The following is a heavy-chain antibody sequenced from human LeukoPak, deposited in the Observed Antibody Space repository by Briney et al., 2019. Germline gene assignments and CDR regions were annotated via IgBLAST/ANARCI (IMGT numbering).Heavy chain of an antibody. CDR2: IYPGGST. D-gene: IGHD1-26*01. J-gene: IGHJ4*02. Sequence: GGSLRLSCAASGLTVSTYFMSWVRQAPGKGLEWVSVIYPGGSTFYVDSVKGRFTISRDNSKNTVYLQMNSLRVEDTAVYYCARGEDVVGALFESWGQGTLVTVSS. CDR1: GLTVSTYF. V-gene: IGHV3-53*01. CDR3: ARGEDVVGALFES.